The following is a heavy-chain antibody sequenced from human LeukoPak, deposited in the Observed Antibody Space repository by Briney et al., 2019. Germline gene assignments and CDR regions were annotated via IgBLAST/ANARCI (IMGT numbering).Heavy chain of an antibody. V-gene: IGHV3-48*03. CDR3: ARHLWLSGNDY. Sequence: GGSLRLSCAASGFTFSSYEMNWVRQAPGKGLEWVSYISSSGSTKYYADSVKGRFTISRDNAKNSLYLQMNNLRAEDTAVYYCARHLWLSGNDYWGQGTLVTVSS. J-gene: IGHJ4*02. CDR2: ISSSGSTK. CDR1: GFTFSSYE. D-gene: IGHD5-18*01.